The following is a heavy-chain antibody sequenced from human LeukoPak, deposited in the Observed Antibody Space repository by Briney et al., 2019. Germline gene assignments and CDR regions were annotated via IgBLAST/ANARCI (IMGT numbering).Heavy chain of an antibody. J-gene: IGHJ4*02. V-gene: IGHV3-23*01. CDR3: AKLPRGSGSYYASDY. D-gene: IGHD3-10*01. CDR1: GFTFSSYA. Sequence: GGSLRLSCAASGFTFSSYAMSWVRQAPGKGLEWVSAISGSGGSTYYADSVKGRFTISRDNSKNTLYLQMNSLRAEDTAVYYCAKLPRGSGSYYASDYWGQGTLVTVSS. CDR2: ISGSGGST.